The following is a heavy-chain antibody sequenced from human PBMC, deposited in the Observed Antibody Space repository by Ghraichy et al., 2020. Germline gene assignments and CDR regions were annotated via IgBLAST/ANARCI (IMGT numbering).Heavy chain of an antibody. D-gene: IGHD5-18*01. CDR3: GKGGYIYGSNPVDY. Sequence: GGSLRLSCVASGFTFNTSYMTWVRQAPGKGLEWVANIKQDGSEKYYVDSVKGRFTVSRDNAKDSVYLQMNSLRAEDTAVYYCGKGGYIYGSNPVDYWGQGTQVTVSS. CDR2: IKQDGSEK. CDR1: GFTFNTSY. J-gene: IGHJ4*02. V-gene: IGHV3-7*01.